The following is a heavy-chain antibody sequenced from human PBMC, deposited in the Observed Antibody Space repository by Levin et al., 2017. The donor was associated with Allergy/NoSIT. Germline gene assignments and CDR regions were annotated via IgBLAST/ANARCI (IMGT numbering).Heavy chain of an antibody. J-gene: IGHJ4*02. D-gene: IGHD3-22*01. V-gene: IGHV1-69*13. CDR1: GGTFSSYA. CDR2: IIPIFGTA. CDR3: ARGSYYDSSGYWTGDY. Sequence: SVKVSCKASGGTFSSYAISWVRQAPGQGLEWMGGIIPIFGTANYAQKFQGRVTITADESTSTAYMELSSLRSEDTAVYYCARGSYYDSSGYWTGDYWGQGTLVTVSS.